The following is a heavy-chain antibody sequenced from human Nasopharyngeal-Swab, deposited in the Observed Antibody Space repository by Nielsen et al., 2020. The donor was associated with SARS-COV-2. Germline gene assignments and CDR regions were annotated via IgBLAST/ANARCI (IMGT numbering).Heavy chain of an antibody. J-gene: IGHJ4*02. CDR2: ISGSGGST. CDR3: AREVSSSLDH. V-gene: IGHV3-23*01. Sequence: VRQMPGKGLGWVSAISGSGGSTYYADSVKGRFTISRDNAKNSLYLQMNNLRAEDTAVYYCAREVSSSLDHWGQGTLVTVSS.